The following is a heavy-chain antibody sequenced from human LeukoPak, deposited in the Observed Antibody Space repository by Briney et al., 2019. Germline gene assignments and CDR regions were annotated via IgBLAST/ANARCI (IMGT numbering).Heavy chain of an antibody. D-gene: IGHD3-16*01. Sequence: SVKVSCKASGGTFSSYAISWVRQAPGQGLEWMGGTIPIFGTANYAQKFQGRVTITADKSTSTAYMELSSLRSEDTAVYYCARHYDYVWGGIDYWGQGTLVTVSS. CDR2: TIPIFGTA. V-gene: IGHV1-69*06. J-gene: IGHJ4*02. CDR3: ARHYDYVWGGIDY. CDR1: GGTFSSYA.